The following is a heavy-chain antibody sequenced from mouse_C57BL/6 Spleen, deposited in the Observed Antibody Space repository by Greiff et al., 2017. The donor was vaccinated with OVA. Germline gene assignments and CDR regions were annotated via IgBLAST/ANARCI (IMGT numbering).Heavy chain of an antibody. Sequence: EVQLQQSGPGLVKPSQSLSLTCSVTGYSITSGYYWNWIRQFPGNKLEWMGYISYDGSNNYNPSLKNRISITRDTSKNQFFLKLNSVTTEDTATYYCVYEGVYYAMDYWGQGTSVTVSS. CDR1: GYSITSGYY. D-gene: IGHD1-1*01. CDR2: ISYDGSN. J-gene: IGHJ4*01. V-gene: IGHV3-6*01. CDR3: VYEGVYYAMDY.